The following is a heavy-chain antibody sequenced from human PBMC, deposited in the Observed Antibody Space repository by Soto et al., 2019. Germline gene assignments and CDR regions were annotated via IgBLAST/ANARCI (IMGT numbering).Heavy chain of an antibody. D-gene: IGHD3-22*01. CDR3: AKGHYYDSSGYFDY. CDR2: VSGSGGST. Sequence: GSLRLSCAASGFTFSSYAMSWVRHAPRRGLEWVSTVSGSGGSTYYADSVKGRFTISRDNSRNTLHLQMNSLRAEDTAVYYCAKGHYYDSSGYFDYWGQGTLVTVS. J-gene: IGHJ4*02. CDR1: GFTFSSYA. V-gene: IGHV3-23*01.